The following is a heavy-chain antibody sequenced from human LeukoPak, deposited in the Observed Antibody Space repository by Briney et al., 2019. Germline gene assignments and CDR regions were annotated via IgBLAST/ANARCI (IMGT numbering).Heavy chain of an antibody. CDR3: ASTPTTRRLDPIPFDY. CDR1: GGSISSGSYY. Sequence: SETLSLTCTASGGSISSGSYYWSWIRQPAGKGLEWIGRIYTSGSTNYSPSLKSRVTISVDTSKNQFSLKLSSVTAADTAVYYCASTPTTRRLDPIPFDYWGQGTLVTVSS. CDR2: IYTSGST. D-gene: IGHD4-17*01. V-gene: IGHV4-61*02. J-gene: IGHJ4*02.